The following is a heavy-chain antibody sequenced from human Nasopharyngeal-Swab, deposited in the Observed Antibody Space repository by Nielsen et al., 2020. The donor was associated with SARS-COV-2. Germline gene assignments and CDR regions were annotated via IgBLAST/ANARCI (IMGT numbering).Heavy chain of an antibody. CDR3: ARLILTGYPPNYYGMDV. CDR2: IDWDDDK. V-gene: IGHV2-70*11. Sequence: SGPTLVKPTQTLTLTCTFSGFSLSTSGMCVSWIRQPPGKALEWLARIDWDDDKYYSTSLKTRLTISKDTSKNQVVLTMTNMDPVDTATYYCARLILTGYPPNYYGMDVWGQGTTVTVSS. D-gene: IGHD3-9*01. J-gene: IGHJ6*02. CDR1: GFSLSTSGMC.